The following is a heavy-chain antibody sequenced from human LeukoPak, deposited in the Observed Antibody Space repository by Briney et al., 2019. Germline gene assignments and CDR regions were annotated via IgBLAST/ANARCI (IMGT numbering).Heavy chain of an antibody. D-gene: IGHD3-10*01. CDR1: GYTFTTHD. CDR2: IDPTNQKT. V-gene: IGHV1-8*01. CDR3: ARGALLWFGELFDV. J-gene: IGHJ3*01. Sequence: ASVRVSCKASGYTFTTHDINWVRQAPGEGLEWMGWIDPTNQKTYYAQKFQGRVTMTRKTSISTTYMELSSLRSEDTAVYYCARGALLWFGELFDVWRQGTLIAVPS.